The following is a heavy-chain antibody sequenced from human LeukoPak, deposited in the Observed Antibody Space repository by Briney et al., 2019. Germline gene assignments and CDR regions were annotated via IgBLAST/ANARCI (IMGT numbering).Heavy chain of an antibody. CDR1: GFTFSDHY. D-gene: IGHD3-3*01. CDR2: TRNKANSYTT. J-gene: IGHJ6*03. Sequence: GGSLRLSCAASGFTFSDHYMDWVRQAPGKGLEWACRTRNKANSYTTAYAASVKGRFTISSDDSKNSLYLQMNSPKTKDTAVYYCTRVSPYYDFWSGFFYYYMDVWGKGTTVTVSS. CDR3: TRVSPYYDFWSGFFYYYMDV. V-gene: IGHV3-72*01.